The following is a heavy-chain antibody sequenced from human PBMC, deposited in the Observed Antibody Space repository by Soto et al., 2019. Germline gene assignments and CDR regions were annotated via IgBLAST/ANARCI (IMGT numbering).Heavy chain of an antibody. D-gene: IGHD6-6*01. CDR3: ARGSSGAYYFDY. CDR2: INAGNGNT. CDR1: GYTFTSYA. Sequence: ASVEVSCKASGYTFTSYAMHWVRQAPGQRLEWMGWINAGNGNTKYSQKFQGRVTITRDTSASTAYMELSSLRSEDTAVYYCARGSSGAYYFDYWGQGTLVTVSS. V-gene: IGHV1-3*01. J-gene: IGHJ4*02.